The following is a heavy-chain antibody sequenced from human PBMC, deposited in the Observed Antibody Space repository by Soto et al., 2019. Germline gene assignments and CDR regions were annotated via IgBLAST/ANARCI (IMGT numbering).Heavy chain of an antibody. J-gene: IGHJ3*02. CDR2: IYPGDSDT. V-gene: IGHV5-51*01. Sequence: PGESLKISCKGSGYSFTSYWIGWVRQMPGKGLDWMGIIYPGDSDTRYSPSFQGQVTISADKSISTAYLQWSSLKASDTAMYYCARRISSGWTGDDAFDIWGQGTMVTVSS. CDR3: ARRISSGWTGDDAFDI. CDR1: GYSFTSYW. D-gene: IGHD6-19*01.